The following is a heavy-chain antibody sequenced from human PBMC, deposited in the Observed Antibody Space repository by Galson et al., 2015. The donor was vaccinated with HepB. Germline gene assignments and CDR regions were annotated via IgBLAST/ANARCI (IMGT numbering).Heavy chain of an antibody. CDR3: ARLPTGAAYFDI. D-gene: IGHD1-26*01. CDR2: R. Sequence: SLRLSCAASGFTFSRYVMHWVRQAPGKGLECVTVRDSVKGRFTISRDNSKNTIYLQMNSLRDEDTAIYYCARLPTGAAYFDIWGQGTLLTVSS. V-gene: IGHV3-33*01. CDR1: GFTFSRYV. J-gene: IGHJ4*02.